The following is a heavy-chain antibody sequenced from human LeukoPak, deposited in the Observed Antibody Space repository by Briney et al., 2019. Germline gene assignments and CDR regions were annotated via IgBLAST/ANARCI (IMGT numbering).Heavy chain of an antibody. V-gene: IGHV3-7*01. CDR2: IRQDGNEQ. J-gene: IGHJ4*02. D-gene: IGHD6-19*01. Sequence: GGSLRLSCAASGFTFSSYWMTWVRQAPGKGLEWVANIRQDGNEQYYMDSVKGRFTISRDNAKNSLFLQMNGLTAEDTAVHYCARAPYSGGWYLMYWGQGTLVTVSS. CDR1: GFTFSSYW. CDR3: ARAPYSGGWYLMY.